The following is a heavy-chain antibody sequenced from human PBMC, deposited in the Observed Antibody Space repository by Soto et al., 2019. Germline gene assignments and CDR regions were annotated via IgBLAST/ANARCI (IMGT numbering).Heavy chain of an antibody. D-gene: IGHD5-12*01. CDR3: AISGYDRGSCHYYGMDV. J-gene: IGHJ6*02. V-gene: IGHV3-48*01. CDR1: GFTFSSYS. Sequence: EVQLVESGGGLVQPGGSLRLSCAASGFTFSSYSRNWVRQAPGKGLEWVSYISSSSSTIYYADSVKGRFTISRDNAKNSLYLQMNSLRAEDTAVYYCAISGYDRGSCHYYGMDVWGQGTTVTVSS. CDR2: ISSSSSTI.